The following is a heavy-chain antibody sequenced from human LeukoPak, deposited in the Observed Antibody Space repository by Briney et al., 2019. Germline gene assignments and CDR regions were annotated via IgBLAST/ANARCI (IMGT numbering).Heavy chain of an antibody. V-gene: IGHV1-46*01. D-gene: IGHD6-19*01. Sequence: GSVKVSCKASGYTFTSYYMHWVRQAPGQGLEWVGIINPSGGSTSYAQKFQGRVTMTRDTSTSTVYMELSSLRSEDTAVYYCAREVVAVAGNDYWGQGTLVTVSS. CDR2: INPSGGST. CDR3: AREVVAVAGNDY. J-gene: IGHJ4*02. CDR1: GYTFTSYY.